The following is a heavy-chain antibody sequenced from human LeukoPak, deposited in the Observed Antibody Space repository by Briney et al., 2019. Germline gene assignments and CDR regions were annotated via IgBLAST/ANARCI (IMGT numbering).Heavy chain of an antibody. CDR2: FNPENGNT. V-gene: IGHV1-18*01. J-gene: IGHJ5*02. D-gene: IGHD1-26*01. Sequence: ASVKVSCKASGYSFVGYGITWVRQAPGQGLEWMGWFNPENGNTNYAQKVQGRVTMTADTSTSTSYMELRSLRSDDTAVYYCARDRELAALDPWGQGTLVIVSS. CDR3: ARDRELAALDP. CDR1: GYSFVGYG.